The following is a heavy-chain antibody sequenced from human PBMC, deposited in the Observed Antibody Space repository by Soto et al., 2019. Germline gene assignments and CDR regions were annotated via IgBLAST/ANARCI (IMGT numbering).Heavy chain of an antibody. Sequence: QVQLVQSGAEVKKPGSSVKVSCKSSGDTFISYAISWVRQAPGQGLEGMGGVVPMFGIPNYAQKFQGRVTIIADESTSTAYLELSRLTTEDTAVYYCARDVSTVEPAMVSQYFYGMDVWGQGTTVTVSS. CDR2: VVPMFGIP. D-gene: IGHD5-18*01. V-gene: IGHV1-69*12. J-gene: IGHJ6*02. CDR1: GDTFISYA. CDR3: ARDVSTVEPAMVSQYFYGMDV.